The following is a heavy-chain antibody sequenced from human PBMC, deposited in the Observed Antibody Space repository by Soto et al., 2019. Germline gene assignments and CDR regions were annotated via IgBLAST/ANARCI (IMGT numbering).Heavy chain of an antibody. D-gene: IGHD6-19*01. V-gene: IGHV3-23*01. Sequence: PGGSLRLSCVVSGFTFSSYAMSWVRQAPGKGLEWVSAISGSVGSTYYADSVKGRFTISRDNSKNTLYLQMNSLRAEDTAVYYCAKELHTSSGWSQVIYWGQGTLVTVSS. CDR1: GFTFSSYA. CDR2: ISGSVGST. J-gene: IGHJ4*02. CDR3: AKELHTSSGWSQVIY.